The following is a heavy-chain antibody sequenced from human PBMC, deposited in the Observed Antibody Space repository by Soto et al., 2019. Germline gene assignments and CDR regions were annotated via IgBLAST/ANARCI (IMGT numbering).Heavy chain of an antibody. V-gene: IGHV3-23*01. J-gene: IGHJ6*02. CDR3: AKDRSPIAAAGTYYYYGMDV. D-gene: IGHD6-13*01. Sequence: GGSLRLSCAASGFTFSSYAMSWVRQAPGKGLEWVSAISGSGGSTYYADSVKGRFTISRDNSKNTLYLQMNSLRAEDTAVYYCAKDRSPIAAAGTYYYYGMDVWGQGTTVTVSS. CDR2: ISGSGGST. CDR1: GFTFSSYA.